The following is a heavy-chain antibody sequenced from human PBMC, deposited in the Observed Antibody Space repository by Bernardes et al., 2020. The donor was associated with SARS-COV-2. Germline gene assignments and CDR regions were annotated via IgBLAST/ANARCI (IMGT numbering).Heavy chain of an antibody. D-gene: IGHD3-16*01. CDR1: GFTFSTSW. V-gene: IGHV3-74*01. CDR3: VRSSFISGGGYYFDY. Sequence: GGSLRLSCAASGFTFSTSWMHWVRQAPGKGLVWVSRISPDGSTTNYADSVKGRFTISRDNAKNTVYVQMNSLTVEDTSVYYCVRSSFISGGGYYFDYWGQGTQVTVSS. CDR2: ISPDGSTT. J-gene: IGHJ4*02.